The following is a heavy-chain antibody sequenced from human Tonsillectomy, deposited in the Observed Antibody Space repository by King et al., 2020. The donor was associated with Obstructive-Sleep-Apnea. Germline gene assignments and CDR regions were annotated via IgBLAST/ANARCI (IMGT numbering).Heavy chain of an antibody. J-gene: IGHJ6*02. Sequence: QLVQSGAEVKKPGASVKVSCKAAGYTFTSYGISWVRQAPGQGLEWMGWISAYNGNTNCAQNVQGRVTMTTDTSTSTVNMELRSLRSDDTAVYYCARASGNFWGAYTYYSMDVWGQGTAVTVSS. V-gene: IGHV1-18*01. CDR3: ARASGNFWGAYTYYSMDV. CDR2: ISAYNGNT. D-gene: IGHD1-26*01. CDR1: GYTFTSYG.